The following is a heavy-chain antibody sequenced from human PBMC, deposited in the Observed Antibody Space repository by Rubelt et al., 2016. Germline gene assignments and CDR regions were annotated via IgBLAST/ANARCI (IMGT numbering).Heavy chain of an antibody. CDR1: GFSFSDYS. J-gene: IGHJ4*02. Sequence: EVQLVESGGGLVQPGGSLRLSCAASGFSFSDYSMNWVRQAPGKGLEWLSYITSGSDIIHYADSVKGLLTISMDNAKKSLYLQMNSLRVEDTAVYYCAGDRVGWGQGTLVTVSS. CDR3: AGDRVG. CDR2: ITSGSDII. V-gene: IGHV3-48*04. D-gene: IGHD2-2*01.